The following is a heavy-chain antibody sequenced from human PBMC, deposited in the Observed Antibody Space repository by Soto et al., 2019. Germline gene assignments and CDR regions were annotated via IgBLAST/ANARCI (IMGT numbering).Heavy chain of an antibody. CDR1: GDSIRSAHYF. CDR2: IYHSGAT. V-gene: IGHV4-39*01. Sequence: SETLSLTCSVFGDSIRSAHYFWGWVRQPPGKGLEWIGSIYHSGATFHDPYLRSRVTLSVDTTNNQFSLRLSSVTAADTAVYFCARQQYCGSSTCYDSLYYQYMDVWGKGTMVTVSS. CDR3: ARQQYCGSSTCYDSLYYQYMDV. J-gene: IGHJ6*03. D-gene: IGHD2-2*01.